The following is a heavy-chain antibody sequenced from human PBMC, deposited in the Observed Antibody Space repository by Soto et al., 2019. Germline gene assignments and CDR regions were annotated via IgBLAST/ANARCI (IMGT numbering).Heavy chain of an antibody. V-gene: IGHV1-69*13. CDR1: GGGFGSYA. D-gene: IGHD3-22*01. CDR3: ARVDSSGYYRWFDP. J-gene: IGHJ5*02. Sequence: GTSVEVSCKASGGGFGSYASSWVRQAPGQGLEWMGGIIPIFGTANYAQKFQGRVTITADESTSTAYMELSSLRSEDTAVYYCARVDSSGYYRWFDPWGQGTLVTVSS. CDR2: IIPIFGTA.